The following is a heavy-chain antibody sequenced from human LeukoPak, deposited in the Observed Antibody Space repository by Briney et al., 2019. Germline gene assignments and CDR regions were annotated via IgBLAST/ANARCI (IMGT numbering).Heavy chain of an antibody. Sequence: GASVKVSCKASGYTFTSYYMHWVRQAPGQGLEWMGWINPNSGGTNYAQKFQGRVTMTRDTSISTAYMELSRLRSDDTAVYYCARDRPGYDSSGSLRYWGQGTLVTVSS. D-gene: IGHD3-22*01. J-gene: IGHJ4*02. CDR2: INPNSGGT. CDR3: ARDRPGYDSSGSLRY. V-gene: IGHV1-2*02. CDR1: GYTFTSYY.